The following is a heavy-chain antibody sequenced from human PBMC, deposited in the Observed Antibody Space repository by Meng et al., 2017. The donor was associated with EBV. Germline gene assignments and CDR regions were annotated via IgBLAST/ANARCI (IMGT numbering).Heavy chain of an antibody. Sequence: VQVQQGGAGLLKPSETLSLTCAVYGGSFSGYYWSWIRQPPGKGLEWIGEINHSGSTNYNPSLKSRVTISVDTSKNQFSLKLSSVTAADTAVYYCARGRWLQPGSYFDYWGQGTLVTVSS. V-gene: IGHV4-34*01. D-gene: IGHD5-24*01. CDR1: GGSFSGYY. CDR3: ARGRWLQPGSYFDY. CDR2: INHSGST. J-gene: IGHJ4*02.